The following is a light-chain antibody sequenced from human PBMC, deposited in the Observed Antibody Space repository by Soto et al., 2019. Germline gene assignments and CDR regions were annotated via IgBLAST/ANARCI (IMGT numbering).Light chain of an antibody. CDR3: QSYDNSLSGYV. CDR2: GNS. V-gene: IGLV1-40*01. CDR1: SSNIGAGFD. J-gene: IGLJ1*01. Sequence: QSVLTQPPSVSGAPGQRVTISCTGSSSNIGAGFDVHWYQHLAGTAPKLLIYGNSNRPSGVPDRFSGSKSGTSASLAITGLQAEDEADYYCQSYDNSLSGYVFGTGTKVTVL.